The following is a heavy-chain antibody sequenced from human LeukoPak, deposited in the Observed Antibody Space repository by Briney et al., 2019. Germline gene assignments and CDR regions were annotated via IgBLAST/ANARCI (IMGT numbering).Heavy chain of an antibody. D-gene: IGHD6-13*01. CDR2: IRSSSSTI. CDR3: AGEGVSISSYSSSWYSN. J-gene: IGHJ4*02. Sequence: GGALRLSCAASGFTFSSYGMNWVRQAPGKGLEWVSYIRSSSSTIYYADSVKGRFTISRDNAKNSLYLQMNSLRAEDTAVYYCAGEGVSISSYSSSWYSNWGQGTLVTVSS. V-gene: IGHV3-48*01. CDR1: GFTFSSYG.